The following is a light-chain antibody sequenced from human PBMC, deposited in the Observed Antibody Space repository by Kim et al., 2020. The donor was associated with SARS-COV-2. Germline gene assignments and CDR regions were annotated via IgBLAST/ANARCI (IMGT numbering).Light chain of an antibody. CDR3: CSYAGSSTFDVV. CDR1: SSDIGNYNL. CDR2: EGS. J-gene: IGLJ2*01. Sequence: ITISCTGTSSDIGNYNLVSWYQQHPGKAPQVIIYEGSKRPSGVSTRFSGSKSGNTASLTISGLQAEDEADYYCCSYAGSSTFDVVFGAGTQLTVL. V-gene: IGLV2-23*03.